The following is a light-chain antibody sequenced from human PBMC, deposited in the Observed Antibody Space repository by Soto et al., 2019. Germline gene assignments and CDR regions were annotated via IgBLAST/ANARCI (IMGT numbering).Light chain of an antibody. CDR3: LQQNSYPVT. CDR2: AAS. V-gene: IGKV1-17*01. J-gene: IGKJ1*01. CDR1: QGIRNY. Sequence: DIQMTQSPSSLSASVGDRVTITCRASQGIRNYLGWYQQKPGKAPKRLIYAASSLQSGVPSRFSGSGSGTEFTLTISSLQPEDFATYYCLQQNSYPVTFGQGTKVEIK.